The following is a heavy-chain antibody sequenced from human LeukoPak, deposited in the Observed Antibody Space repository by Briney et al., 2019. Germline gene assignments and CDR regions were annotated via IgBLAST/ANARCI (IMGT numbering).Heavy chain of an antibody. CDR3: AREATWGQWYFDH. Sequence: GRSLRLSCAASGFTFSSYGMHWVRQAPGKGLEWVAVIWYDGSNKYYADSVKGRFAISRDNSKNTLFVQMDSLSVEDTAVYYCAREATWGQWYFDHWGQGTPVTVSS. CDR1: GFTFSSYG. J-gene: IGHJ4*02. CDR2: IWYDGSNK. D-gene: IGHD6-19*01. V-gene: IGHV3-33*01.